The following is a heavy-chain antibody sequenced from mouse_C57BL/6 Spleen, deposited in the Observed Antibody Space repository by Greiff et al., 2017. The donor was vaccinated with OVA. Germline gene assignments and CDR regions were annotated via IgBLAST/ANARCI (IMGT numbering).Heavy chain of an antibody. CDR3: ARSHYYGSRRYAMDY. CDR1: GYTFTSYW. J-gene: IGHJ4*01. V-gene: IGHV1-69*01. D-gene: IGHD1-1*01. CDR2: IDPSDSYT. Sequence: VQLQQPGAELVMPGASVKLSCKASGYTFTSYWMHWVKQRPGQGLEWIGEIDPSDSYTNYNQKFKGKSTLTVDKSSSTAYMQLSSLTSEDSAVYYCARSHYYGSRRYAMDYWGQGTSVTVSS.